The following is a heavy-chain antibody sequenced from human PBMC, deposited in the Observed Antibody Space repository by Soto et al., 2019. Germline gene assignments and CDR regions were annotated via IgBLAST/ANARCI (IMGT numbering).Heavy chain of an antibody. J-gene: IGHJ6*03. Sequence: SETLSLTCAVYGGSFSGYYWSWIRQPPGKGLEWIGEINHSGSTNYNPSLKSRVTISVDTSKNQFSLKLSSVTAADTAVYYCARITMVRGVIRGAPPRSSNRDYYYYMDVWGKGTTVTVSS. CDR2: INHSGST. CDR1: GGSFSGYY. D-gene: IGHD3-10*01. V-gene: IGHV4-34*01. CDR3: ARITMVRGVIRGAPPRSSNRDYYYYMDV.